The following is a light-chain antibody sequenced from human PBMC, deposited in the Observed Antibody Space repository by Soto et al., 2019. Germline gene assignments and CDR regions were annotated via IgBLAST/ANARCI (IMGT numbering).Light chain of an antibody. CDR1: QSVSSY. J-gene: IGKJ4*01. CDR3: QQRSNWPPVLT. V-gene: IGKV3-11*01. Sequence: EIVLTQSPATLSLSPGERATLSCRASQSVSSYLAWCQQKPGQAPRLLIYDASNRATGIPARFSGSGSGTDFTLTISSLEPEDFAVYYCQQRSNWPPVLTFGGGTKVDIK. CDR2: DAS.